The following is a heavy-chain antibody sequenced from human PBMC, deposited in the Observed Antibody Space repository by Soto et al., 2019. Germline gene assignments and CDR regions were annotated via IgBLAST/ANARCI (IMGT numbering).Heavy chain of an antibody. J-gene: IGHJ3*02. CDR3: GRGDYANAFDI. Sequence: QLQLQESGSGLETPSQTLSLTCAVSGGSISSGGYSWNWIRQPPGKGLEWIGNIYHSGSTYYNASLKSRVTISVDRSKNQFSLKLSSVTAADTAVYYCGRGDYANAFDIWGQGTMVTVSS. V-gene: IGHV4-30-2*01. CDR2: IYHSGST. D-gene: IGHD4-17*01. CDR1: GGSISSGGYS.